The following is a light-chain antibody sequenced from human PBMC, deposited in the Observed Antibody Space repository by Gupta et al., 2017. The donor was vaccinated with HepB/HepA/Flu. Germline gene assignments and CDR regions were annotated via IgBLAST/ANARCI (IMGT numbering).Light chain of an antibody. CDR2: DAS. Sequence: EIVLTQSPATLSLSPGERATLSCRASQSVSNSLAWYQQIPGQAPRLLIYDASNRAPGSLDRFSSGRSLTHFTRTMRSREHADFAVYNCQQWTEWQRFGQGTKLEIK. CDR1: QSVSNS. CDR3: QQWTEWQR. V-gene: IGKV3-11*01. J-gene: IGKJ1*01.